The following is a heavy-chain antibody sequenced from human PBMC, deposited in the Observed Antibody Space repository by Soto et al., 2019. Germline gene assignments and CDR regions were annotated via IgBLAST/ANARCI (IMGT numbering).Heavy chain of an antibody. J-gene: IGHJ4*02. CDR3: ARDIEDIAAAGPSFDY. D-gene: IGHD6-13*01. CDR1: GGSISSSSYY. Sequence: SETLSLTCTVSGGSISSSSYYWGWIRQPPGKGLEWIGSIYYSGSTYYNPSLKSRVTISVDTPKNQFSLKLSSVTAADTAVYYCARDIEDIAAAGPSFDYWGQGTLVTVSS. V-gene: IGHV4-39*02. CDR2: IYYSGST.